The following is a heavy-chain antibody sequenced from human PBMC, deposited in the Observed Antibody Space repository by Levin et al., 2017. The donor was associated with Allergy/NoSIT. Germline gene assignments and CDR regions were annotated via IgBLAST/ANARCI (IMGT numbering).Heavy chain of an antibody. CDR2: ISRGNSYT. V-gene: IGHV3-11*05. CDR1: GFIVSDSY. D-gene: IGHD3-10*01. Sequence: GGSLRLSCAASGFIVSDSYMSWIRQAPGKGLEWVSYISRGNSYTNYLDSVKGRFTISRDNAKNSLYLQMNSLRAEDTAIYYCARGRVPNDYRGQGTLVTVSS. J-gene: IGHJ4*02. CDR3: ARGRVPNDY.